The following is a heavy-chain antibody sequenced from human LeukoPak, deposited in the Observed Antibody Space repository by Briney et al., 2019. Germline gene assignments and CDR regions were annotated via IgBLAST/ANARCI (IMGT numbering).Heavy chain of an antibody. CDR2: IFNGGST. J-gene: IGHJ1*01. D-gene: IGHD1-26*01. V-gene: IGHV3-53*01. CDR1: EFAVSSNH. CDR3: ATSIVGLTYDEHFQH. Sequence: PGGSLRLSCAASEFAVSSNHMNWVRRAPGKGLEWVSVIFNGGSTYYADSVKGRFTISRDNSKNTLYLQMNSLRAEDTAVYYCATSIVGLTYDEHFQHWGQGTLVTVSS.